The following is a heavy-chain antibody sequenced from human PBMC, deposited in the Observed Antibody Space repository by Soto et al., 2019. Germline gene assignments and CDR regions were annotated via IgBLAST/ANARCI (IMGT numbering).Heavy chain of an antibody. CDR1: GFTFSSYS. D-gene: IGHD3-22*01. V-gene: IGHV3-23*01. CDR3: AKDRDDTSAYYYFYFDY. Sequence: LRLSCAASGFTFSSYSMNWVRQAPGKGLEWVSAISGSGGSTYYADSVKGRFTISRDNSKNTLFLQMNSLRAEDTAVYYCAKDRDDTSAYYYFYFDYWGQGTLVTVSS. CDR2: ISGSGGST. J-gene: IGHJ4*02.